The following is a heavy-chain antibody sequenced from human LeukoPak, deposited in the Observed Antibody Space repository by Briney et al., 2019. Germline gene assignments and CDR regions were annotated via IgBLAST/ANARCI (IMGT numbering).Heavy chain of an antibody. CDR3: AKDLNSGGYDPSSGWYLALSGMDV. J-gene: IGHJ6*02. Sequence: QPGRSLLLSCAASGFTFSSYGMHWVRQAPGKGLEWVAVISYDGSNKYYADSVKGRFTISRDNSKNTLYLQMNSLRAEDTAVYYCAKDLNSGGYDPSSGWYLALSGMDVWGQGTTVTVSS. D-gene: IGHD6-19*01. CDR1: GFTFSSYG. V-gene: IGHV3-30*18. CDR2: ISYDGSNK.